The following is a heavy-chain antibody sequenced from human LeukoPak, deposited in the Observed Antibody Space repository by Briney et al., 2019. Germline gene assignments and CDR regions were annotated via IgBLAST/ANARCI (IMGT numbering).Heavy chain of an antibody. D-gene: IGHD3-22*01. V-gene: IGHV4-34*01. CDR3: ARAPGYYDSSGSAFDI. CDR1: GGSFSGYY. Sequence: SETLSLTCAVYGGSFSGYYWSWIRQPPGKGLEWIGEINHSGSTNYNPSLKSRVTISVDTSKNQFSLKLSYVTAADTAVYYCARAPGYYDSSGSAFDIWGQGTMVTVSS. J-gene: IGHJ3*02. CDR2: INHSGST.